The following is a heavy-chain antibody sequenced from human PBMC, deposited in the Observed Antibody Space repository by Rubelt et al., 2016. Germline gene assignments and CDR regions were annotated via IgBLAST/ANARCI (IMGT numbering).Heavy chain of an antibody. J-gene: IGHJ5*02. Sequence: EVQLMESGGGLIQPGGSLRLSCAASGLTVSSNYMSWVRQAPGKGLEWVSAISSSSSTMYYADSVKGRFTISRDNAKNSLYLQMNSLRDEDTAVYYCATRGSWGQGTLVTVSS. V-gene: IGHV3-48*02. D-gene: IGHD5-12*01. CDR3: ATRGS. CDR1: GLTVSSNY. CDR2: ISSSSSTM.